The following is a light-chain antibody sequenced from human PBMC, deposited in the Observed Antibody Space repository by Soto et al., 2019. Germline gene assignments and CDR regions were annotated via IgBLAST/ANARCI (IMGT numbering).Light chain of an antibody. Sequence: EIVMTQSPATLSVSPGERATLSCRASQSVSSNLAWYQQKPGQAPRLLIYGASTRATGIPARFSGSGSGTEFTLTISSLQSEYFEVYYCQQYNNWWTFGQGTKVEI. CDR2: GAS. J-gene: IGKJ1*01. CDR1: QSVSSN. V-gene: IGKV3-15*01. CDR3: QQYNNWWT.